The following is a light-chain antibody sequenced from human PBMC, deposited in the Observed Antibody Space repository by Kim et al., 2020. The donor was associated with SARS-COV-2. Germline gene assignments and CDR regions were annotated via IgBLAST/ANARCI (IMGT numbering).Light chain of an antibody. J-gene: IGKJ2*01. CDR3: QQRRNWPRT. CDR1: QSMTTC. CDR2: DAS. V-gene: IGKV3-11*01. Sequence: AGERGTGCCRASQSMTTCVGWYQQKHGQAPRRISYDASSRATGIPARFSGSGSGTDFTLTISSLEPEDFAVYYCQQRRNWPRTFGQGTKLEI.